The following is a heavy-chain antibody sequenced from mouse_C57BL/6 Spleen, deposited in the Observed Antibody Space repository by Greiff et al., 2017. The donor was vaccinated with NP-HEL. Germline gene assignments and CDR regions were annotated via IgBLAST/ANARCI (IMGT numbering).Heavy chain of an antibody. Sequence: EVKVEESGPGLVKPSQSLSLTCSVTGYSITSGYYWNWIRQFPGNKLEWMGYISYDGSNNYNPSLKNRISITRDTSKNQFFLKLNSVTTEDTATYYCARELLGYAMDYWGQGTSVTVSS. CDR2: ISYDGSN. CDR3: ARELLGYAMDY. J-gene: IGHJ4*01. D-gene: IGHD1-1*01. V-gene: IGHV3-6*01. CDR1: GYSITSGYY.